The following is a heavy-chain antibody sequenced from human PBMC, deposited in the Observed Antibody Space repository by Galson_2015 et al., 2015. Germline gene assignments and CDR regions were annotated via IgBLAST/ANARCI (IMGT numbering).Heavy chain of an antibody. V-gene: IGHV1-3*01. CDR3: ARERAGAYYFDY. Sequence: SVKVSCKASGYTFTSYAMHWVRQAPGQRLEWMGWINAGNGNTKYSQKFQGRVTITRDTSASTAYMELSSLRSEDTAVYYCARERAGAYYFDYWGQGTLVTVSS. CDR2: INAGNGNT. CDR1: GYTFTSYA. D-gene: IGHD6-19*01. J-gene: IGHJ4*02.